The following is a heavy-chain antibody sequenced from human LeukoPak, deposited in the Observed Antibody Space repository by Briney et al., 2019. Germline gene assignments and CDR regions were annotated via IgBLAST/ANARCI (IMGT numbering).Heavy chain of an antibody. CDR1: GFTLSSYG. J-gene: IGHJ4*02. V-gene: IGHV3-30*18. CDR3: AKAGGGSYYSPFDY. D-gene: IGHD1-26*01. CDR2: ISYDGSNK. Sequence: GGSLRLSCAASGFTLSSYGMHWVRQAPGKGLEWVAVISYDGSNKYYADSVKGRFTISRDNSKNTLYLQMNSLRAEDTAVYYCAKAGGGSYYSPFDYWGQGTLVTVSS.